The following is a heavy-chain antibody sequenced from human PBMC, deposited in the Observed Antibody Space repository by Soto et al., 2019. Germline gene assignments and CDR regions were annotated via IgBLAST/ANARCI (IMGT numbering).Heavy chain of an antibody. CDR2: IYHIGTF. CDR3: ARAQCYSGSGNFHILMFDP. CDR1: GGSISAAGYS. D-gene: IGHD3-10*01. Sequence: KTSETLSLTCAVSGGSISAAGYSWSWIRQPPGGGLEWIGYIYHIGTFLYNPSLKNRLTISMDRCSNRCSLTLHSVTAADTAVYYWARAQCYSGSGNFHILMFDPGGQGTQVTVSS. J-gene: IGHJ5*02. V-gene: IGHV4-30-2*01.